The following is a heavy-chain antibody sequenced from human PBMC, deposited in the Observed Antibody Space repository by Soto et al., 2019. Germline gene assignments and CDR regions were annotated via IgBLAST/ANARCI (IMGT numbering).Heavy chain of an antibody. CDR2: IYDSGST. J-gene: IGHJ4*02. CDR3: ASRTYYYGSGGPKVFDY. V-gene: IGHV4-59*01. Sequence: SETLSLTCTVSGGSISSYYWSWIRQPPGKGLEWIGYIYDSGSTSYNPSLKSRVTISVDASKNQFSLRLSSVTAADTAVYYCASRTYYYGSGGPKVFDYWGQGTLVTVSS. D-gene: IGHD3-22*01. CDR1: GGSISSYY.